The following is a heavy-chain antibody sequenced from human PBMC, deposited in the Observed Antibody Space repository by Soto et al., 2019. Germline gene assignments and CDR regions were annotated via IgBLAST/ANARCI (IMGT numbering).Heavy chain of an antibody. Sequence: QVQLVQSGAEVKKPGSSVKVSCKASGGTFSSYAISWVRQAPGQGLEWMGGIIPIFGTANYAQKFQGRVTITADEYTSTAYMELSSLRSEDTAVYYCARYDADILTGYYNVGVWFDPWGQGTLVTVSS. CDR1: GGTFSSYA. V-gene: IGHV1-69*01. D-gene: IGHD3-9*01. J-gene: IGHJ5*02. CDR3: ARYDADILTGYYNVGVWFDP. CDR2: IIPIFGTA.